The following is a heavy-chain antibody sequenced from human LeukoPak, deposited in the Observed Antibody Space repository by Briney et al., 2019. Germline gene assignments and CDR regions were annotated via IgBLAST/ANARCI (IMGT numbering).Heavy chain of an antibody. CDR2: IKPSGGST. CDR1: GYTFTSYY. Sequence: GASVKVSCKASGYTFTSYYTHWVRQAPGQGLEWMEIIKPSGGSTLYAQKFQGRVTVTSDMSTSTVYVELSSLRSEDTAVYYCAREVPENFNFDYWGQGTLVTVSS. CDR3: AREVPENFNFDY. V-gene: IGHV1-46*01. J-gene: IGHJ4*02. D-gene: IGHD2/OR15-2a*01.